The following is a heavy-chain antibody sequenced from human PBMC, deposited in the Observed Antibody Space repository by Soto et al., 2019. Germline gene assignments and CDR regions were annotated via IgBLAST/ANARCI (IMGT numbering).Heavy chain of an antibody. J-gene: IGHJ4*02. CDR2: IYYSGSS. CDR3: ARHSSSWPIFDY. V-gene: IGHV4-59*08. CDR1: GGSIGNSY. Sequence: QVQLQESGPGLVKPSETLSLTCTVSGGSIGNSYWSWIRQSPGKGLGWIGYIYYSGSSNYNPSLKSRVSISVDTSKTQFSLKLSSVTAADTAVYYCARHSSSWPIFDYWGQGTLVSVSS. D-gene: IGHD6-13*01.